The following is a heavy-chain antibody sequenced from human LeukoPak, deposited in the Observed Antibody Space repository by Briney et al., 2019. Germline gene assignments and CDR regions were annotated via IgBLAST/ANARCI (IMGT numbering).Heavy chain of an antibody. CDR2: ISTSSSII. CDR3: IKDMGYCSGGSCYRWFDS. D-gene: IGHD2-15*01. CDR1: GFTFSSYS. Sequence: PGGSLRLSCAASGFTFSSYSMSWVRQAPGKGLEWVSYISTSSSIIYYADSVKGRFTISRDDAKNSVSLQMNSLRDEDTAVYYCIKDMGYCSGGSCYRWFDSWGQGTLVTVSS. J-gene: IGHJ5*01. V-gene: IGHV3-48*02.